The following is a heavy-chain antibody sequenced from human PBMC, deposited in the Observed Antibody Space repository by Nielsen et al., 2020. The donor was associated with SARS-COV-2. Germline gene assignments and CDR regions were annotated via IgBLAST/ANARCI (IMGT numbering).Heavy chain of an antibody. Sequence: SVKVSCKASGGGGAFNSYTISWVRQAPGQGLEWMGGIIPIFGTTSYAQKFQGRVTITADESTSTAYMELTSLRSEDTAVYFCARSLRRIYYYLMDVWGQGTTVIVSS. CDR2: IIPIFGTT. V-gene: IGHV1-69*13. CDR1: GGGGAFNSYT. J-gene: IGHJ6*02. CDR3: ARSLRRIYYYLMDV. D-gene: IGHD3-16*01.